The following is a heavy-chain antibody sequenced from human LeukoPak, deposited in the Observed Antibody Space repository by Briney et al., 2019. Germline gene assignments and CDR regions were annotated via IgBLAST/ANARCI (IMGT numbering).Heavy chain of an antibody. J-gene: IGHJ4*02. V-gene: IGHV4-39*01. CDR1: SGSVSSDNYY. D-gene: IGHD1-26*01. CDR2: IYYTGST. Sequence: PSETLSLTCTVSSGSVSSDNYYWSWIRQPPGKGLEWIGSIYYTGSTYYNPSLKSRVTISVDTSKNQFSLKLSSVTAADTAVYYCASPREDYWGQGTLVTVSS. CDR3: ASPREDY.